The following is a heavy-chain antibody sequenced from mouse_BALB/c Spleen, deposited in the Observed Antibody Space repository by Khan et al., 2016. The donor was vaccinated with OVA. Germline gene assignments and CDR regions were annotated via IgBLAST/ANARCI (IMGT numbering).Heavy chain of an antibody. CDR3: TRIHRSDFDY. J-gene: IGHJ2*01. CDR1: GYSFTGYF. V-gene: IGHV1-20*01. Sequence: EVQLQESGPELVRPGASVKISCTASGYSFTGYFMNWVMQSHGKSLEWIGRINPHIGETFYNQRFKDKATLTVDESSSTAHMELRSLTSEDSAVYYCTRIHRSDFDYWGQGTTLTVSS. D-gene: IGHD1-1*01. CDR2: INPHIGET.